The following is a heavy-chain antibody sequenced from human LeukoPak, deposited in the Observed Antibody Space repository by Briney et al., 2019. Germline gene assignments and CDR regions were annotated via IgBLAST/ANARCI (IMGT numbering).Heavy chain of an antibody. V-gene: IGHV3-23*01. D-gene: IGHD2-2*01. Sequence: GGSLRPSCAASGFIFSNYGMSWVRQAPGKGLEWVSVISGSGGSTYYADSVKGRFTISRDNSKNTLYLQMNSLRAEDTAVYYCAKVGGIVVLPAAIPRMGLFNVWGKGTTVTISS. J-gene: IGHJ6*04. CDR2: ISGSGGST. CDR1: GFIFSNYG. CDR3: AKVGGIVVLPAAIPRMGLFNV.